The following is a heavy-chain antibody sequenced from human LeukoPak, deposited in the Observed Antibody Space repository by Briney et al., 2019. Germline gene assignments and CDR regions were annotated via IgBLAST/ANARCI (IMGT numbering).Heavy chain of an antibody. V-gene: IGHV4-39*07. J-gene: IGHJ4*02. CDR1: GVSISSSNSY. CDR3: ASLSRVRRRYFDY. CDR2: INHSGST. Sequence: PSETLSLTCTVSGVSISSSNSYWSWIRQPPGKGLGWIGEINHSGSTNYNPSLKSRVTISVDTSKNQFSLKLSSVTAADTAVYYCASLSRVRRRYFDYWGQGTLVTVSS. D-gene: IGHD3-10*01.